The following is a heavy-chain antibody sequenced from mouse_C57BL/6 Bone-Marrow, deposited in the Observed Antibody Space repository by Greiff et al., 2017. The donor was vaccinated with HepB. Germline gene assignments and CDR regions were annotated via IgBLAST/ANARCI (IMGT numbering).Heavy chain of an antibody. CDR3: ARADYYGSSQFAY. J-gene: IGHJ3*01. CDR1: GFTFSDYY. V-gene: IGHV5-12*01. D-gene: IGHD1-1*01. Sequence: EVMLVESGGGLVQPGGSLKLSCAASGFTFSDYYMYWVRQTPEKRLEWVAYISNGGGSTYYPDTVKGRFTISRDNAKNTLYLQMSRLKSEDTAMYYCARADYYGSSQFAYWGQGTLVTVSA. CDR2: ISNGGGST.